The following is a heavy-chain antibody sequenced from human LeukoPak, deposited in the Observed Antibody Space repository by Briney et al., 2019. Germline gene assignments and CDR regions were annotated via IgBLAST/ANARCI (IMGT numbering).Heavy chain of an antibody. CDR3: ARAPYDFLTGYSLNWFDP. V-gene: IGHV1-3*01. Sequence: ASVKVSCKASGYTFPTYAMHWVRQAPGQRLEWMGWINGDNGNTKYSQKFQGRVTITRDTSAYTGYMELRSLSSADTAVYFCARAPYDFLTGYSLNWFDPWGQGTLVTVSS. J-gene: IGHJ5*02. D-gene: IGHD3-9*01. CDR1: GYTFPTYA. CDR2: INGDNGNT.